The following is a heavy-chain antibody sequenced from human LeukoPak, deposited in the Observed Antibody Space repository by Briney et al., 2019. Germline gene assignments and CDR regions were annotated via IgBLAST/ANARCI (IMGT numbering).Heavy chain of an antibody. CDR1: GYTFTGYY. D-gene: IGHD3-10*01. Sequence: ASVKVSCKASGYTFTGYYMHWVRQAPGQGLEWMGRINPNSGGTNYAQKFQGRVTMTRDTSISTAYMELSGLRSDDTAVYYCARTYYGSGSYYNFIFDYWGQGTLVTVSS. J-gene: IGHJ4*02. CDR2: INPNSGGT. V-gene: IGHV1-2*06. CDR3: ARTYYGSGSYYNFIFDY.